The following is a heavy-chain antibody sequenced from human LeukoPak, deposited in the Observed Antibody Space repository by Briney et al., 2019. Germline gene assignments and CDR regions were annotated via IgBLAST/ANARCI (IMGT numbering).Heavy chain of an antibody. Sequence: PGRSLRLSCAASGFTFDDYAMHWVRQAPGKGLEWVSDISWNSGSIGYADSVKGRFTISRDNAKNSLYLQMNSLRAEDTALYYCAKDIAPIYGSGSYFDYWGQGTLVTVSS. CDR1: GFTFDDYA. CDR3: AKDIAPIYGSGSYFDY. CDR2: ISWNSGSI. V-gene: IGHV3-9*01. J-gene: IGHJ4*02. D-gene: IGHD3-10*01.